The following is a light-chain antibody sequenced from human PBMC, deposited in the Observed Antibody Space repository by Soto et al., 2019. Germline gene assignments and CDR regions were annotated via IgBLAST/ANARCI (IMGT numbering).Light chain of an antibody. CDR2: SAT. V-gene: IGKV3D-15*01. CDR3: QQYISGLRT. Sequence: EIVMTQSPATLSVSPGDRATLSCTASQSVGSSLAWYQQRPGQPPRLLIYSATTRAAGIPARISGSGSGTEFTLTISSLQSEDFALHYCQQYISGLRTFGQGTRLEIK. J-gene: IGKJ5*01. CDR1: QSVGSS.